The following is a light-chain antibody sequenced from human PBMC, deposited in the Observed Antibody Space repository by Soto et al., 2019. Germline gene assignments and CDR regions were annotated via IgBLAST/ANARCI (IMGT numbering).Light chain of an antibody. CDR2: DVS. J-gene: IGLJ1*01. CDR1: SGDIGDYNY. Sequence: SALTQPASVSGSPGQSITISCVGTSGDIGDYNYVSWYQQHPGKVPKVIIYDVSNRPSGVSYRFSGTKSGNTASLTVSGLQAEDEADYYCCSYTSSGTLIFGTGTKVTVL. CDR3: CSYTSSGTLI. V-gene: IGLV2-14*01.